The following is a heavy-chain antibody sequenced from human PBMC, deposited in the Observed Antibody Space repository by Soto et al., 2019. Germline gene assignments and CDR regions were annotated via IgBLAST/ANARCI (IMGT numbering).Heavy chain of an antibody. J-gene: IGHJ4*02. CDR1: GGSVSGGSYY. CDR2: IYFSGRT. V-gene: IGHV4-61*01. Sequence: SETLSLTCTVSGGSVSGGSYYWNWIRQPPGKGLEWIGYIYFSGRTNYNPSLKSRVTISIDTSKNQFSLKLSSVTAADTAVYYCARRYGGNFDYWGQGTLVTVSS. CDR3: ARRYGGNFDY. D-gene: IGHD1-26*01.